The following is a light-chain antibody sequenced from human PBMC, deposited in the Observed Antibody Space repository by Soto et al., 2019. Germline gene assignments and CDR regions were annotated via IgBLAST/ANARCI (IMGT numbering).Light chain of an antibody. CDR2: DVS. V-gene: IGLV2-14*01. CDR1: SGDVGGYNN. J-gene: IGLJ1*01. Sequence: QSALTQPASVSGSPGQSITISCTGTSGDVGGYNNVSWYQQHPGKAPKLMIYDVSNRPSGASNRFSGSKSGNTASLTISGLQAEDEADYYCSSYTSSSPYVFGTGTKLTVL. CDR3: SSYTSSSPYV.